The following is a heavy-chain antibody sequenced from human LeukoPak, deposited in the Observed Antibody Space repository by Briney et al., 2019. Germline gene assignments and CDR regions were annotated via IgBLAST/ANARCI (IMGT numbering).Heavy chain of an antibody. Sequence: GASVKVSCKASGYTFSNYAMHWVRQAPGQRLGWMGWINVANGKTKYSRKFQGRVLITRDTSASTAYMELSSLRSEDTAVYYCARHDYYDSSGYRLDYWGQGTLVTVSS. CDR3: ARHDYYDSSGYRLDY. CDR1: GYTFSNYA. CDR2: INVANGKT. J-gene: IGHJ4*02. V-gene: IGHV1-3*01. D-gene: IGHD3-22*01.